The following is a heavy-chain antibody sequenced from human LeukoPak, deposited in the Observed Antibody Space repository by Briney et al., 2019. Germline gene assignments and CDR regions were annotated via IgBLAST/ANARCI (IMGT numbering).Heavy chain of an antibody. J-gene: IGHJ6*02. CDR1: GFTFSSYG. V-gene: IGHV3-30*03. Sequence: GRSLRLSCAASGFTFSSYGMHWVRQAPGKGLEGVAVISYDGSNKYYADSVKGRFTISRDNSQNTLYLQMNSLRAEDTAVYYCARGGYYDSSGYYYYYGMDVWGQGTTATVSS. CDR2: ISYDGSNK. CDR3: ARGGYYDSSGYYYYYGMDV. D-gene: IGHD3-22*01.